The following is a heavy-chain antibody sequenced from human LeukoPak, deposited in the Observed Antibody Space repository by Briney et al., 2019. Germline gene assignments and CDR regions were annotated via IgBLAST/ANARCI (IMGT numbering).Heavy chain of an antibody. D-gene: IGHD5-12*01. CDR2: ISDDGSST. CDR1: GFTFSDYH. CDR3: ARGTTGGYSPSH. J-gene: IGHJ4*02. Sequence: GGSLRLSCAASGFTFSDYHMSWVRQSPGKGLVWVSRISDDGSSTSYVDSVKGRFTISRDNAKNTLYLQMNSLRAEDTAVYYCARGTTGGYSPSHWGQGTLVTVSS. V-gene: IGHV3-74*01.